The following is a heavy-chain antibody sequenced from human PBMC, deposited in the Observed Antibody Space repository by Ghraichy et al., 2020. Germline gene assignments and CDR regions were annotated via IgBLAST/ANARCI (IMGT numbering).Heavy chain of an antibody. D-gene: IGHD4-17*01. CDR1: GGSISSRSYY. Sequence: SETLSLTCTVSGGSISSRSYYWGWIRQPPGKGLEWIANIYYSGSTYYNPSLKSRVTMSVDTSKNQFSLKLNSVTAADTAVYYCASRGDGDQYYFDYWGQGTLVTVSS. V-gene: IGHV4-39*01. J-gene: IGHJ4*02. CDR3: ASRGDGDQYYFDY. CDR2: IYYSGST.